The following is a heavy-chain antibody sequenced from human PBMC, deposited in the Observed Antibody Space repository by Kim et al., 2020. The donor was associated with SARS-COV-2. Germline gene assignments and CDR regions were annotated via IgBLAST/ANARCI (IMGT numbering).Heavy chain of an antibody. CDR2: INSDGSTT. CDR3: ARRLFTSGGYYVDY. CDR1: GFTFSSHW. D-gene: IGHD6-19*01. J-gene: IGHJ4*02. Sequence: GGSLRLSCAASGFTFSSHWMHWVRQEPGKGLVWVSRINSDGSTTSYADSVKGRFTISRDNAKNTLYLQMNSLRAEDTAVYYCARRLFTSGGYYVDYWGQGTLGTLSS. V-gene: IGHV3-74*01.